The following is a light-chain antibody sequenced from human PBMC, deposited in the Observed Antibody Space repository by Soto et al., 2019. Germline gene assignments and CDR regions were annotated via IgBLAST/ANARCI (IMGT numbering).Light chain of an antibody. CDR3: HSRA. V-gene: IGKV1-5*01. CDR1: QTISRW. J-gene: IGKJ5*01. Sequence: IHLTPTPATLSASVGGEGTITCRASQTISRWLAWYHQKPGRAPKLLIYDASTLESGVPSRFSGSGSETEFTLTISRLQPDDFATYFCHSRAFGQGTRLDIK. CDR2: DAS.